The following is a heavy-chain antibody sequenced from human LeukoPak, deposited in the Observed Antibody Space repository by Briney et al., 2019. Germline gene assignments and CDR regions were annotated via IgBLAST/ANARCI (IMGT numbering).Heavy chain of an antibody. J-gene: IGHJ3*02. CDR3: ARDQGEGAFDI. V-gene: IGHV3-21*01. CDR2: ISSSSSYI. Sequence: GGSLRLSCAASGFTFSNYAMSWVRQAPGKGLEWVSSISSSSSYIYYADLVKGRFTISRDNAKNSLYLQMNSLRAEDTAVYYCARDQGEGAFDIWGQGTMVTVSS. CDR1: GFTFSNYA.